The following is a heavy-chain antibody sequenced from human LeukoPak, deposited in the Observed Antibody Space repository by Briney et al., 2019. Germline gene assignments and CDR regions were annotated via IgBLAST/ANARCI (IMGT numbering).Heavy chain of an antibody. CDR1: GGTFSSYA. Sequence: SVKVSCKASGGTFSSYAISWVRQTPGQGLEWMGGIIPIFGTANYAQKFQGRGTITTDESTSTAYMELSSLRSEDTAVYYCAREGPPDGDLSENWFDPWGQGTLVTVSS. J-gene: IGHJ5*02. D-gene: IGHD4-17*01. CDR3: AREGPPDGDLSENWFDP. V-gene: IGHV1-69*05. CDR2: IIPIFGTA.